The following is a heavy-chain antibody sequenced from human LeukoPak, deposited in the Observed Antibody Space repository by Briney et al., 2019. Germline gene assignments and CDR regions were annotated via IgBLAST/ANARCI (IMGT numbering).Heavy chain of an antibody. Sequence: ASVKVSCKTTGNTLTSYYVHWVRQAPGQGLEWMGIINPSGGSTNYVQKFQGRVTMTRDTSAGTVYMELSGLRSEDTAVYYCARVLYGDFPWFDPWGQGTLVTVSS. D-gene: IGHD4-17*01. J-gene: IGHJ5*02. V-gene: IGHV1-46*01. CDR2: INPSGGST. CDR1: GNTLTSYY. CDR3: ARVLYGDFPWFDP.